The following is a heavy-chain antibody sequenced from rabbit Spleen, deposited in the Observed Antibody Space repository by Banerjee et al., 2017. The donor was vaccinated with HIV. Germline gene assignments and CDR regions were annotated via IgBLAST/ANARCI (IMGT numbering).Heavy chain of an antibody. CDR2: IYVSGTT. Sequence: QEQLVEFGGGLVQPEGSLTLTCKASGFSLSGNYVMCWVRQAPGKGLEWIGCIYVSGTTYYASWAKGRFTSSKTSSTTVTLQMTSLTAADTATYFCARDRQYSGAWAFDLWGPGTLVTVS. V-gene: IGHV1S45*01. J-gene: IGHJ4*01. CDR1: GFSLSGNYV. CDR3: ARDRQYSGAWAFDL. D-gene: IGHD4-1*01.